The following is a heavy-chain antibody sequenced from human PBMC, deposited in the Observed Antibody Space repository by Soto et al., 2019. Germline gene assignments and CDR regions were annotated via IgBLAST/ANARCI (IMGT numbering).Heavy chain of an antibody. Sequence: SVKVSCKASGGTFSSYAISWVRQAPGQGLEWMGGIIPIFGTANYAQKLQGRVTITGDESTSTVYMEMSSLRSEDTAVYYCARLMWSGELALDYWGQGTLVTVSS. CDR1: GGTFSSYA. CDR2: IIPIFGTA. CDR3: ARLMWSGELALDY. V-gene: IGHV1-69*13. J-gene: IGHJ4*02. D-gene: IGHD3-10*01.